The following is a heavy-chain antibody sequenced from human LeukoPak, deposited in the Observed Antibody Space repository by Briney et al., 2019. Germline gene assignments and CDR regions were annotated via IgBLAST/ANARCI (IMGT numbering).Heavy chain of an antibody. CDR1: RVTFSRHA. CDR2: ISGSGGST. V-gene: IGHV3-23*01. CDR3: AKDDGSSWYGGDYFDY. Sequence: PGGSLRLSSAAPRVTFSRHAMSWDRQAPGQGLQWVSAISGSGGSTYYADSGKGRFTISRDNSKNTLYLQMNSLRAEDTAVYYCAKDDGSSWYGGDYFDYWGQGTLVTVSS. D-gene: IGHD6-13*01. J-gene: IGHJ4*02.